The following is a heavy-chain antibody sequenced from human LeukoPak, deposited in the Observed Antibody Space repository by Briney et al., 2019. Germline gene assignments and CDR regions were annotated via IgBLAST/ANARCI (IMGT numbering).Heavy chain of an antibody. V-gene: IGHV3-30*04. CDR2: ISYDGSNK. CDR1: GFTFSSYA. D-gene: IGHD6-19*01. J-gene: IGHJ5*02. CDR3: ARAKTGIAVAGNWFDP. Sequence: PGGSLRLSCAASGFTFSSYAMHWVRQAPGKGLEWVAVISYDGSNKYYADSVKGRFTISRANSKNTLYLQMNSLRAEDTAVYYCARAKTGIAVAGNWFDPWGQGTLVTVSS.